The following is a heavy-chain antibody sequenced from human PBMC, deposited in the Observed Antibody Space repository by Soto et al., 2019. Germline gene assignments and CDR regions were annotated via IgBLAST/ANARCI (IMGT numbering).Heavy chain of an antibody. V-gene: IGHV3-53*01. Sequence: GGTLRLSCAASGFNVNSDYMNWVRQTPGKGLEWVASIYSGETTYYADSVRGRFTISSDKSKNTLYFQLSSLRIEDTAVYYCTRDGRGLGRLSLFEYWGQGVLVTVSS. CDR1: GFNVNSDY. CDR3: TRDGRGLGRLSLFEY. J-gene: IGHJ4*02. D-gene: IGHD2-21*02. CDR2: IYSGETT.